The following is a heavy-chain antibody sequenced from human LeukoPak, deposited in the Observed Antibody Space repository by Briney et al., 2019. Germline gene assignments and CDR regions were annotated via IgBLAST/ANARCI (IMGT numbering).Heavy chain of an antibody. J-gene: IGHJ4*02. CDR1: GGSISSYY. CDR3: ARGPPDYYDILTGYYEPLIDY. D-gene: IGHD3-9*01. V-gene: IGHV4-59*01. CDR2: IYYSGST. Sequence: PSETLSLTCTVSGGSISSYYWSWIRQPPGKGLEWIGYIYYSGSTNYNPSLKSRVTISVDTSKNQFSLKLSSVTAADTAVYYCARGPPDYYDILTGYYEPLIDYWGQGTLVTVSS.